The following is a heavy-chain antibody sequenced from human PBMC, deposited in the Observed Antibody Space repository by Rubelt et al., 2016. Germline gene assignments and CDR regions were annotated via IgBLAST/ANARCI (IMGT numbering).Heavy chain of an antibody. CDR2: INAGNATK. Sequence: QVQLVQSGAEVKKPGASVKVSCKASGYTFTNYAMHWLRQAPGQRLEWMGWINAGNATKKYSQEFQGRVTITRDTSASTVYMELSSLRSEDTAVYYCAREQETTVTIEGVLGYWGQGTLVTVSS. CDR3: AREQETTVTIEGVLGY. J-gene: IGHJ4*02. D-gene: IGHD4-17*01. V-gene: IGHV1-3*01. CDR1: GYTFTNYA.